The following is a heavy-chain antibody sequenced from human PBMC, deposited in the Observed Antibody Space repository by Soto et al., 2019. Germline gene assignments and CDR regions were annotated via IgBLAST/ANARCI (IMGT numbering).Heavy chain of an antibody. V-gene: IGHV1-46*01. CDR1: GYTFTSYY. Sequence: ASVKVSCKASGYTFTSYYMHWVRQAPGQGLEWMGIINPSGGSTSYAQKFQGRVTMTRDTSTSTVYMELSSLRSEDTAVYYCARDSSLMLPAAYPKYWGQGTLVTVSS. CDR2: INPSGGST. J-gene: IGHJ4*02. D-gene: IGHD2-2*01. CDR3: ARDSSLMLPAAYPKY.